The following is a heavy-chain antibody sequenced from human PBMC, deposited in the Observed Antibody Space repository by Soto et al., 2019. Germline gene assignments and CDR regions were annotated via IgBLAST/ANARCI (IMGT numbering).Heavy chain of an antibody. Sequence: PGGSLRLSCAASGFTFSSYGMHWVRQAPGKGLEWVAVIWYDGSNKYYADSVKGRFTISRDNSKNTLYLQMNSLRAEDTAVYYCARDRRVVVVVAATLPHRSLPVGSGGMDVWGQGTTVTVSS. J-gene: IGHJ6*02. CDR1: GFTFSSYG. CDR2: IWYDGSNK. D-gene: IGHD2-15*01. CDR3: ARDRRVVVVVAATLPHRSLPVGSGGMDV. V-gene: IGHV3-33*01.